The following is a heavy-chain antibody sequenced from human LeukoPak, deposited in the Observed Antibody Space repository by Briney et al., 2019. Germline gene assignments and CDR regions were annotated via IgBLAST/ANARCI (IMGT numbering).Heavy chain of an antibody. D-gene: IGHD4-23*01. CDR3: ARETPVVNLGD. V-gene: IGHV3-72*01. Sequence: QPGGSLRLSCVASGFRFSDHYMDWVRQAPGKGLEWVGRSRNKANSYQTEYAASVKGRFTISRDDSKNSVDLEMNSLKIEGTAVYYCARETPVVNLGDWGQGTRVTVSS. J-gene: IGHJ4*02. CDR1: GFRFSDHY. CDR2: SRNKANSYQT.